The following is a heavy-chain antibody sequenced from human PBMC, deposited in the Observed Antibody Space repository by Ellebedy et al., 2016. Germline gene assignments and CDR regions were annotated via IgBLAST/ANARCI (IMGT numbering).Heavy chain of an antibody. D-gene: IGHD3-10*01. Sequence: GESLKISXAASGFTFSDYYMSWIRQAPGKGLEWVSYISSSSSYTNYADSVKGRFTISRDNAKNSLYLQMNSLRAEDTDVYYCARTTMVRGVIGGVYFDYWGQGTLVTVSS. V-gene: IGHV3-11*03. J-gene: IGHJ4*02. CDR2: ISSSSSYT. CDR1: GFTFSDYY. CDR3: ARTTMVRGVIGGVYFDY.